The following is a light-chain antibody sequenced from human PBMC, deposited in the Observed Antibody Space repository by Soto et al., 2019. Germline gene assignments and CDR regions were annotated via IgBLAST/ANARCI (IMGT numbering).Light chain of an antibody. CDR2: EVS. CDR3: SSFTNTITRYA. CDR1: SSDVGGYNY. Sequence: QSVLTQPASVSGSPGQSITISCTGTSSDVGGYNYVSWFQHHPGKAPKLMIYEVSYRPSGVSNRFSGSKSGDTASLTISGLQAEDEADYYCSSFTNTITRYAFGTGTRSPS. J-gene: IGLJ1*01. V-gene: IGLV2-14*01.